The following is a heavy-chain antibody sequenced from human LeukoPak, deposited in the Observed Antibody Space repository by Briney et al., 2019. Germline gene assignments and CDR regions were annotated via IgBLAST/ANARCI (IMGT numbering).Heavy chain of an antibody. Sequence: SETLSLTCTVSGGSISSGGYYWSWIRQHPGKGLEWIGYIYHSGSTYYNPSLKSRVTISVDTSKNQFSLKLSSVTAADTAVYYCARNYYDSSGYQNWFDPWGQGTLVTVSS. CDR2: IYHSGST. CDR1: GGSISSGGYY. D-gene: IGHD3-22*01. V-gene: IGHV4-31*03. J-gene: IGHJ5*02. CDR3: ARNYYDSSGYQNWFDP.